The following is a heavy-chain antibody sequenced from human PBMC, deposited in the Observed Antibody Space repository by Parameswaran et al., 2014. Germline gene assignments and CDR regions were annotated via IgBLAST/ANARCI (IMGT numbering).Heavy chain of an antibody. J-gene: IGHJ5*02. D-gene: IGHD6-6*01. V-gene: IGHV4-59*01. Sequence: RWIRQPPGKGLEWIGYIYYSGSTNYNPSLKSRVTISVDTSKNQFSLKLSSVTAADTAVYYCARSSSSWEAWFDPWGQGTLVTVSS. CDR2: IYYSGST. CDR3: ARSSSSWEAWFDP.